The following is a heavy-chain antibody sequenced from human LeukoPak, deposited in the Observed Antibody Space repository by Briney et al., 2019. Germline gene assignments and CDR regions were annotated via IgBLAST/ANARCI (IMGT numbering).Heavy chain of an antibody. J-gene: IGHJ4*02. Sequence: AGGSLRLSCVAAGFSLSGYWMYWVRQAPGKGLMYISRNNGDGSTTNYADVVKGRFTMSRDNVKNTLYLQMNSLRVEDTAVYYCAKEVGTIPTNLLDDWGQGTLVTVSS. V-gene: IGHV3-74*01. D-gene: IGHD1-26*01. CDR1: GFSLSGYW. CDR3: AKEVGTIPTNLLDD. CDR2: NNGDGSTT.